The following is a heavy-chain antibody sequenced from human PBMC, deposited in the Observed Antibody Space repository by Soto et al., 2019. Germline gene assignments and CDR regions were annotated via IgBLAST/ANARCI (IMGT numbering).Heavy chain of an antibody. J-gene: IGHJ6*02. D-gene: IGHD5-18*01. CDR3: AKDGGYSYGYSPRYYYGMDV. V-gene: IGHV3-23*01. CDR1: GFTFSSYA. CDR2: ISTSGDSA. Sequence: EVQLLESGGGLVQPGGSLRLSCAASGFTFSSYAMSWVRQAPGKGLEWVSAISTSGDSAYYADSVKGRFTISRDNFKNTLYLQMNSLRAEDTAVYYCAKDGGYSYGYSPRYYYGMDVWGQGTTVTVPS.